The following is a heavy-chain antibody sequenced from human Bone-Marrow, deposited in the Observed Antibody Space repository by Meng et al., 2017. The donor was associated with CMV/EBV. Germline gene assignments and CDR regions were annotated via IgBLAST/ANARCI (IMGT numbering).Heavy chain of an antibody. Sequence: SETLSLTCTVSGGSISSSSYYWGWIRQPPGKGLEWIGSIYYSGSTYYNPSLKSRVTISVDTSKNQFSLKLSSVTAADTAVYYCVRETGDCSSTSCSFFDYWGQGTLVTVSS. CDR3: VRETGDCSSTSCSFFDY. CDR2: IYYSGST. V-gene: IGHV4-39*07. J-gene: IGHJ4*02. CDR1: GGSISSSSYY. D-gene: IGHD2-2*01.